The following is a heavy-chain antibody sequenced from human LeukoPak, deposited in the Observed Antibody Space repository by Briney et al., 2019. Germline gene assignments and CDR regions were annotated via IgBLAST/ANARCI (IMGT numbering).Heavy chain of an antibody. CDR2: INHSGST. V-gene: IGHV4-34*01. J-gene: IGHJ2*01. CDR1: GGSFSGYY. D-gene: IGHD6-13*01. CDR3: ARGPSSWYYSRYYDL. Sequence: SETLSLTCAVYGGSFSGYYWSWIRQPPGKGLEWIGEINHSGSTNYNPSLKSRVTISVDTSKNQFSLKLSSVTAADTAVYYCARGPSSWYYSRYYDLWGRGTRVTVS.